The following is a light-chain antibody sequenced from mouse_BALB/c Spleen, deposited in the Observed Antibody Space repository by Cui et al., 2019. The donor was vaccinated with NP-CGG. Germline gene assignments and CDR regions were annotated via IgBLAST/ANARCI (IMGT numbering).Light chain of an antibody. J-gene: IGKJ4*01. CDR1: QSLLNSGNQKNY. V-gene: IGKV8-19*01. CDR3: QNDYSYPT. Sequence: DIVMTQSPSSLTVTAGEKVTMSCKSSQSLLNSGNQKNYLTWYQQKPGQPPKLLIYWASTRESGVPDRFTGSGSGTDFTLTISSVQAEDLAVYYCQNDYSYPTFGSGTKLEIK. CDR2: WAS.